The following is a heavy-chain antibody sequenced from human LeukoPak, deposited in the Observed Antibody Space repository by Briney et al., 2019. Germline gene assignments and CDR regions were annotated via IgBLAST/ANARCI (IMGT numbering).Heavy chain of an antibody. Sequence: GGSLRLSCAASGFTFSNYWMNWVRQAPGKGLEWVSTISIDGGRTYYADSVKGRSTVSRDTSKNTLYLQMNSLRAEDTAVYYCARKGIGSSRYQNMDVWGKGTTVTVSS. CDR3: ARKGIGSSRYQNMDV. D-gene: IGHD6-25*01. CDR1: GFTFSNYW. J-gene: IGHJ6*03. CDR2: ISIDGGRT. V-gene: IGHV3-23*01.